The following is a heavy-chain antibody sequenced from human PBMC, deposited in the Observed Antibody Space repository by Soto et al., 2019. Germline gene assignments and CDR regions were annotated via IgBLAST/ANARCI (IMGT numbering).Heavy chain of an antibody. CDR2: IYYSGST. V-gene: IGHV4-59*01. CDR1: GGSISSYY. J-gene: IGHJ3*02. D-gene: IGHD3-22*01. Sequence: SETLSLTCTVSGGSISSYYWSWIRQPPGKGLEWIGYIYYSGSTNYNPSLKSRVTISVDTSKNQFSLKLSSVTAADTAVYYCASAFSGYYYTDAVDIWGQGTMVTVSS. CDR3: ASAFSGYYYTDAVDI.